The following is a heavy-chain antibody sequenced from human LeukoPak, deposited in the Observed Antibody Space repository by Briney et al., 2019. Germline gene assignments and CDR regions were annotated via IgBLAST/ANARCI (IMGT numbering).Heavy chain of an antibody. J-gene: IGHJ4*02. CDR1: GYTFSNYW. Sequence: GESLKISCQGSGYTFSNYWIGWVRQMPGKGLEWMGIIYPGGSNTRYSPSLQGQVTISADKSISTAYLQWSSLKASDTGIYYCTRLGYCSGDTCFSASHYWGQGTLVTVSS. D-gene: IGHD2-15*01. CDR2: IYPGGSNT. V-gene: IGHV5-51*01. CDR3: TRLGYCSGDTCFSASHY.